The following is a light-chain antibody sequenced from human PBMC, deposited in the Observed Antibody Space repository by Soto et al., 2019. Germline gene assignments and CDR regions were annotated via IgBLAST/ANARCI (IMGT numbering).Light chain of an antibody. J-gene: IGKJ3*01. V-gene: IGKV3-20*01. CDR2: AAS. Sequence: EIVLTQSPGTLSLSPGDRATLSCRASQSVSSTFLAWYQQKPGQAPRLLIYAASSRATGIPDRFSGSGSGTDFTLTISRLEPEDFAVYYCQQYGSSLFSFGPGTKVDIK. CDR1: QSVSSTF. CDR3: QQYGSSLFS.